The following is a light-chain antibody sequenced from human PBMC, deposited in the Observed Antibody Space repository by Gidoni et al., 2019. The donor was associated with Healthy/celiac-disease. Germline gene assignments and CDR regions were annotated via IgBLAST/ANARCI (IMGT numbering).Light chain of an antibody. Sequence: EIVMTQSPATLSVSPGARATLSCRASQSVSSNLAWYQQKPGQAPRLLIYGASTRATGIPARFSGSGSGTEFTPTISSLQSEDFAVYYCQQDNNWPPLTFGGGTKVEIK. CDR3: QQDNNWPPLT. J-gene: IGKJ4*01. CDR2: GAS. V-gene: IGKV3-15*01. CDR1: QSVSSN.